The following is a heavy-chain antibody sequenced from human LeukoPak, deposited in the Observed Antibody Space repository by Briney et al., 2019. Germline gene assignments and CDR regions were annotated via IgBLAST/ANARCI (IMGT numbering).Heavy chain of an antibody. CDR1: GGSISSGGYY. CDR2: IYHSGST. Sequence: SQTLSLTCTVSGGSISSGGYYWSWIRQPPGKGLEWIGYIYHSGSTYYNPSLKSRVTISVDRSKNQFSLKLSSVTAADTAVYYCARGQLERHGYYYGMDVWGQGTTVTVSS. CDR3: ARGQLERHGYYYGMDV. J-gene: IGHJ6*02. D-gene: IGHD1-1*01. V-gene: IGHV4-30-2*01.